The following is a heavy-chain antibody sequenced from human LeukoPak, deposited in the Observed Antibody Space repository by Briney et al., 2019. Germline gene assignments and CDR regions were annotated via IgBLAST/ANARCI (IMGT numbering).Heavy chain of an antibody. V-gene: IGHV3-23*01. J-gene: IGHJ5*02. Sequence: GGSLRLSCAASGFTFSSYAMSWVRQAPGKGLEWVSAISGSGGSTYYADSVKGRFTISRDNSKNTLHLQMNSLRAEDTAVYYCARGTPNQYENYYGSGMFDPWGQGTLVTVSS. CDR1: GFTFSSYA. CDR2: ISGSGGST. CDR3: ARGTPNQYENYYGSGMFDP. D-gene: IGHD3-10*01.